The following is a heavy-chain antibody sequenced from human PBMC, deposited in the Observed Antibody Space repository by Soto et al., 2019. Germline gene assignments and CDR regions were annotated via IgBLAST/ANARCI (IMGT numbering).Heavy chain of an antibody. J-gene: IGHJ6*02. CDR2: IIPLFRTP. D-gene: IGHD4-4*01. V-gene: IGHV1-69*12. Sequence: QVQLVQSGAEVKEPGSSVKVSCKASGGTFSSYAISWVRQAPGQGLEWMGGIIPLFRTPDYAQKFQGSVTITADEPTSTASMELSSLRFDDTAVYYCARDNDRLQLGGNYYYIMDVWGQGTTITVSS. CDR3: ARDNDRLQLGGNYYYIMDV. CDR1: GGTFSSYA.